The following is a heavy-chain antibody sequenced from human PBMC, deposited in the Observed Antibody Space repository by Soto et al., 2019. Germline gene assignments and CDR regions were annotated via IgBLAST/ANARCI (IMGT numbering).Heavy chain of an antibody. J-gene: IGHJ4*02. CDR3: AREDFWSGYYTGGIDY. V-gene: IGHV1-18*01. Sequence: QVQLVQSGAEVKKPGASVKVSCKASGYTFTSYGFSWVRQAPGQGLEWMGWISTHNGNTNYAQKLQGRCTMTTEISTRTAYMELRSLRSDDTAVYYCAREDFWSGYYTGGIDYWGQGPLVTVSS. CDR2: ISTHNGNT. CDR1: GYTFTSYG. D-gene: IGHD3-3*01.